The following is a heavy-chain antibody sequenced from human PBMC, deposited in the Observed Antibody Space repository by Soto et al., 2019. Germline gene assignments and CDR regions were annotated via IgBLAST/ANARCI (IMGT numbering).Heavy chain of an antibody. Sequence: QVQLVESGGGVVQPGRSLRLSCAASGFTFSSYAMHWVRQAPGKGLEWVAVISYDGSNKYYADSVKGRFTISRDNSKNTLDLQMNSLRAEDTAVYYCAREPIAVAGTGFDYWGQGTLVTVSS. CDR3: AREPIAVAGTGFDY. CDR1: GFTFSSYA. CDR2: ISYDGSNK. D-gene: IGHD6-19*01. V-gene: IGHV3-30-3*01. J-gene: IGHJ4*02.